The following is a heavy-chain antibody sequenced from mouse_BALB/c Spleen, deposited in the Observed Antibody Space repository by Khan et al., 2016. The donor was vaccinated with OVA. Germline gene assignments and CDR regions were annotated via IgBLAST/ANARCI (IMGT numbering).Heavy chain of an antibody. D-gene: IGHD1-1*01. Sequence: VQLKESGPELVKPGASVKMSCKASGYTFTSYVMHWVKQKPGQGPEWIGYINPYNDGTKYNEKFKGKATLTSDKSSSTAYMELSSLTSEDSAVYYCARRDYFGSSSFAYWGQGTLVTVSA. CDR2: INPYNDGT. J-gene: IGHJ3*01. CDR1: GYTFTSYV. CDR3: ARRDYFGSSSFAY. V-gene: IGHV1S136*01.